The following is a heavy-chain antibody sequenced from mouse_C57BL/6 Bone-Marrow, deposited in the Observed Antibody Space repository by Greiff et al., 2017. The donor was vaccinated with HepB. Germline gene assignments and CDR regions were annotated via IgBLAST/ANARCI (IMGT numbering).Heavy chain of an antibody. CDR3: TRDRDYYGPYYAMDY. V-gene: IGHV5-9-1*02. J-gene: IGHJ4*01. D-gene: IGHD1-1*01. Sequence: EVMLVESGEGLVKPGGSLKLSCAASGFTFSSYAMSWVRQTPEKRLEWVAYISSGGDYIYYADTVKGRFTISRDNARNTLYLQMSSLKSEDTAMYYWTRDRDYYGPYYAMDYWGQGTSVTVSS. CDR1: GFTFSSYA. CDR2: ISSGGDYI.